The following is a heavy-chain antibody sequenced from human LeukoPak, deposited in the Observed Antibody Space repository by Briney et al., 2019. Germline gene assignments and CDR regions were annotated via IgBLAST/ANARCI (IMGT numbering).Heavy chain of an antibody. Sequence: GASVKVSCKVSGYTLTELSMHWVRQAPGKGLEWMGGFDPEDGETIYAQMFQGRVTMTEDTSTDTAYMELSSLRSEDTAVYYCARTSSGSYGPIKYYYYMDVWGKGTTVTVSS. CDR1: GYTLTELS. CDR2: FDPEDGET. V-gene: IGHV1-24*01. CDR3: ARTSSGSYGPIKYYYYMDV. J-gene: IGHJ6*03. D-gene: IGHD1-26*01.